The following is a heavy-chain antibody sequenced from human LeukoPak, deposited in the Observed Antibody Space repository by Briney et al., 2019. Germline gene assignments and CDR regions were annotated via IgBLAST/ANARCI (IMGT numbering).Heavy chain of an antibody. CDR3: ARPMAVSGGYYYYDMDV. CDR2: IDPSDSYT. CDR1: GYSFTSYW. J-gene: IGHJ6*02. D-gene: IGHD2-8*02. V-gene: IGHV5-10-1*01. Sequence: GESLKISCKGSGYSFTSYWISWVRQMPGKGLEWMGSIDPSDSYTNYSPSFQGHVTISADKSISTAYLQWSSLKASDTATYYCARPMAVSGGYYYYDMDVWGQGTTVTVSS.